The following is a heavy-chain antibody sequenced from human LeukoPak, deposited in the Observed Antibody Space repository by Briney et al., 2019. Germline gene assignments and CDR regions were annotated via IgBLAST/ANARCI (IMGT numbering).Heavy chain of an antibody. Sequence: GGSLRLSCAASGFTFSSYWMSWVRQAPGKGLEWVANIKQDGSEEVYVDSVKGRFTISRDNAKNSLFLQMNTLRAEDTAVYYCARERYGSTWSYGMDVWGQGTTVTVSS. J-gene: IGHJ6*02. V-gene: IGHV3-7*05. CDR3: ARERYGSTWSYGMDV. D-gene: IGHD6-6*01. CDR2: IKQDGSEE. CDR1: GFTFSSYW.